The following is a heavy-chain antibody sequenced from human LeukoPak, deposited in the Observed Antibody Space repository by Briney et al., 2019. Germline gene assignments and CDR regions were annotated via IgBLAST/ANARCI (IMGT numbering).Heavy chain of an antibody. Sequence: ASVKVSCKASGYTFTGYSIHWVRQAPGQGLEWMGRINPNSGDTNYAPKFQGEVTMTGDTSISTAFMEVSRLRSDDTAVYYCARALDSSGYYVVYWGQGTLITVSS. J-gene: IGHJ4*02. CDR2: INPNSGDT. CDR1: GYTFTGYS. V-gene: IGHV1-2*06. CDR3: ARALDSSGYYVVY. D-gene: IGHD3-22*01.